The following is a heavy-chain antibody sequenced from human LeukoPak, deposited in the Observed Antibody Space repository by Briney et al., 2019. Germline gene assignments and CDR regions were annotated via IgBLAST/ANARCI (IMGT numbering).Heavy chain of an antibody. J-gene: IGHJ4*02. CDR1: GFTFGSYW. V-gene: IGHV3-7*01. Sequence: GGSLRLSCAASGFTFGSYWMSWVRQAPGKGLEWVANIKQDGSEKYYVDSVKGRFTISRDNAKNSLYLQMNSLRAEDTAVYYCAREGDSGYDFSPIFDYWGQGTLVTVSS. CDR3: AREGDSGYDFSPIFDY. CDR2: IKQDGSEK. D-gene: IGHD5-12*01.